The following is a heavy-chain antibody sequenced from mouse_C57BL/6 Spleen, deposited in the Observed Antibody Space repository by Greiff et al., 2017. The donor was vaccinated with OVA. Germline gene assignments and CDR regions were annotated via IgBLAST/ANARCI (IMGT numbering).Heavy chain of an antibody. J-gene: IGHJ1*03. V-gene: IGHV1-59*01. Sequence: QVQLQQPGAELVRPGTSVKLSCKASGYTFTSYWMHWVKQRPGQGLEWIGVIDPSDSYTNYNQKFKGKATLTVDTSSSTAYMQLSSLTSEDSAVYYCARGTTARWYFDVWGTGTTVTVSS. CDR3: ARGTTARWYFDV. CDR2: IDPSDSYT. D-gene: IGHD1-2*01. CDR1: GYTFTSYW.